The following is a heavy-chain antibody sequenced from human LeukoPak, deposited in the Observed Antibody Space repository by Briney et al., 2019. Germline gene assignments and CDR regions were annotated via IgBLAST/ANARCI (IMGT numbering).Heavy chain of an antibody. Sequence: SETPSLTCAVYGGSFSGYYWSWIRQPPGKGLEWIGEINHSGSTNYNPSLKSRVTIFVDTSKNQFSLKLSSVTAADTAVYYCARLVPLYDYVWGSYRYGGDFDYWGQGTLVTVSS. J-gene: IGHJ4*02. CDR1: GGSFSGYY. CDR3: ARLVPLYDYVWGSYRYGGDFDY. V-gene: IGHV4-34*01. CDR2: INHSGST. D-gene: IGHD3-16*02.